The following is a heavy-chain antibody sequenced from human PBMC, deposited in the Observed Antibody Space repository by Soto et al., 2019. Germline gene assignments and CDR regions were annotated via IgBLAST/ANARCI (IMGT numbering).Heavy chain of an antibody. CDR3: VKGNQLLRYYFEF. Sequence: EVQLVESGGGLVQPGGSLRLSCSVSGFTFSNYAMHWVRQAPGEGLEYVSGITSDGDSTYHADSVKGTFTISRDNSKNTLYLQMSSLRLEDTAIYYCVKGNQLLRYYFEFWGQGTLVTVSS. D-gene: IGHD2-15*01. J-gene: IGHJ4*02. CDR2: ITSDGDST. CDR1: GFTFSNYA. V-gene: IGHV3-64D*06.